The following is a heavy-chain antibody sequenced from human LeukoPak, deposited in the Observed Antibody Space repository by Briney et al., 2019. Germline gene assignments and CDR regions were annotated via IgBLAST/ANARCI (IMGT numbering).Heavy chain of an antibody. D-gene: IGHD3-22*01. CDR1: GFTFSSYG. CDR3: AKDYYDSSGTDY. CDR2: IWYDGSNK. Sequence: GGSLRLSCAASGFTFSSYGMHWVRQAPGKGLEWVAVIWYDGSNKYYADSVKGRFAISRDNSKNTLYLQMNSLRAEDTAVYYCAKDYYDSSGTDYWGQGTLVTVSS. V-gene: IGHV3-33*06. J-gene: IGHJ4*02.